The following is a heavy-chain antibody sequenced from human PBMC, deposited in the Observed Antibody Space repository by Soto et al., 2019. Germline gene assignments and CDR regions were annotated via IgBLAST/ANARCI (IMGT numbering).Heavy chain of an antibody. V-gene: IGHV5-51*01. Sequence: KGSGYKYCRSRMAPYRKKKKKGQEWMGFIYPGYSDIRYIPTFHCQVTISADKSISTAYLKWSSLKASYTAMYYCARDGSVYGMDVWGQGTKVTVSS. J-gene: IGHJ6*01. CDR1: GYKYCRSR. CDR3: ARDGSVYGMDV. D-gene: IGHD6-25*01. CDR2: IYPGYSDI.